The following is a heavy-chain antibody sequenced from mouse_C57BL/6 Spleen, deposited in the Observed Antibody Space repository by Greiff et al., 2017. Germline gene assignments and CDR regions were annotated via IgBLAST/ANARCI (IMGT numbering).Heavy chain of an antibody. CDR3: TREDYYGSDY. D-gene: IGHD1-1*01. J-gene: IGHJ2*01. Sequence: DVKLVESGAGLVKPGGSLKLSCAASGFTFSSYAMSWVRQTPEKRLEWVAYISSGGDYIYYADTVKGRFTISRDNARNTLYLQMSSLKSEDTAMYYCTREDYYGSDYWGQGTTLTVSS. V-gene: IGHV5-9-1*02. CDR1: GFTFSSYA. CDR2: ISSGGDYI.